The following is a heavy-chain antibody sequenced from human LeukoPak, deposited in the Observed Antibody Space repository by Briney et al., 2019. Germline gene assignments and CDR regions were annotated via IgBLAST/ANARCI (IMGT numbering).Heavy chain of an antibody. Sequence: SETLSLTCTVSGASINYNYWSWVRQSPGKGLEWIGYIYHRDNTNYNPSLESRVTISLDTSRSQFSLKLRSVTAADTAVYYCAGTHYWSAYLDSWGQGTLVTVSS. CDR2: IYHRDNT. CDR3: AGTHYWSAYLDS. J-gene: IGHJ4*02. CDR1: GASINYNY. D-gene: IGHD3-3*02. V-gene: IGHV4-59*01.